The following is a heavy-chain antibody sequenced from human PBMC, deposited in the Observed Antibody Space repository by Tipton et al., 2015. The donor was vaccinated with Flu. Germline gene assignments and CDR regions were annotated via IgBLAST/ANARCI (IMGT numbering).Heavy chain of an antibody. CDR2: IYYSGST. V-gene: IGHV4-59*08. Sequence: TLSLTCTVSGGSINSYYWSWIRQPPGKGLEWIGYIYYSGSTTYNPSLKSRVTISVDTSKNQVSLKLSSVTAADTAIYYCARRAPNSATFYFDYWGQGTLVTVSS. CDR3: ARRAPNSATFYFDY. J-gene: IGHJ4*02. D-gene: IGHD1-26*01. CDR1: GGSINSYY.